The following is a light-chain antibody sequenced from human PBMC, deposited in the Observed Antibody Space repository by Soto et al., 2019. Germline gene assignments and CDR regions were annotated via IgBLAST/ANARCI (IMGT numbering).Light chain of an antibody. V-gene: IGKV3-11*01. J-gene: IGKJ1*01. CDR2: YMS. Sequence: EIVLTQSPATLSSSPGETATLSCRASQYVGTRLAWYQHKPGQAPRLLIYYMSKRATGIPARFSGSGSGTDFTLTISSLAPEDFAIYYCHPRQSWPRTFGQGTKVEIK. CDR1: QYVGTR. CDR3: HPRQSWPRT.